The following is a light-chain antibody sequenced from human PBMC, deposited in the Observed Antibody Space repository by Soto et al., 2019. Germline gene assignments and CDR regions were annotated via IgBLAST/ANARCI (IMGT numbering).Light chain of an antibody. Sequence: DIQMTQSPSSLSASVGSIVCINCRASQGINNYLAWYQQKPGKVPKVLIYAASTLQPGVPSRFSGSGSGTDFTLTSNSLQPDDIATYYCQNYARDPITFGQGTRLEI. V-gene: IGKV1-27*01. CDR1: QGINNY. J-gene: IGKJ5*01. CDR3: QNYARDPIT. CDR2: AAS.